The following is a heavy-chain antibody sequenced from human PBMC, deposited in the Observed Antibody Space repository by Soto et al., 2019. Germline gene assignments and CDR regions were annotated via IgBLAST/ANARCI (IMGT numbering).Heavy chain of an antibody. CDR3: AHRVVDDYDILTDNWFDP. Sequence: SGPTLVNPTQTLTLTCTFSGFSLSTSGVGVGWIRQPPGKALEWLALIYWNDDKRYSPSLKSRLTITKDTSKNQVVLTMTNMDPVDTATYYCAHRVVDDYDILTDNWFDPWGQGTLVTVSS. J-gene: IGHJ5*02. CDR2: IYWNDDK. CDR1: GFSLSTSGVG. V-gene: IGHV2-5*01. D-gene: IGHD3-9*01.